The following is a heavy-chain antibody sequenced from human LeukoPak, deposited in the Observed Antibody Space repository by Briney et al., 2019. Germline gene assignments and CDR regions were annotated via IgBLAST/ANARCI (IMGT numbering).Heavy chain of an antibody. Sequence: EASVKVSCKASGYTFTSYGISWVRQAPGQGLEWMGWISGYNGKTKYAQKLQGRVTMTTDTSTSTVYMELRSLRSDDTAVYYCARVGSGLRVSGWFDSWGQGTLVTVSS. V-gene: IGHV1-18*01. CDR2: ISGYNGKT. CDR3: ARVGSGLRVSGWFDS. J-gene: IGHJ5*01. D-gene: IGHD3-16*01. CDR1: GYTFTSYG.